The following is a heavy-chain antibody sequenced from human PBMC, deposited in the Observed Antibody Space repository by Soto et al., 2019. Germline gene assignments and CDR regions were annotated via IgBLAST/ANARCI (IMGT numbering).Heavy chain of an antibody. J-gene: IGHJ4*02. CDR3: AREYSSSSKPFTGY. Sequence: QLQLQESGPGLVKPSETLSLTCTVSGGSISSSSYYWGWIRQPPGKGLEWIGSIYYSGSTYYNPSLKSRVTISVDTSKNQFSLKLSSVTAADTAVYYCAREYSSSSKPFTGYWGQGTLVTVSS. CDR2: IYYSGST. D-gene: IGHD6-6*01. V-gene: IGHV4-39*01. CDR1: GGSISSSSYY.